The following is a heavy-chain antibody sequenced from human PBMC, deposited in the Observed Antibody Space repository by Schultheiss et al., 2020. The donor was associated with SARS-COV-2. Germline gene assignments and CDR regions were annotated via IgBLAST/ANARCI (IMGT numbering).Heavy chain of an antibody. J-gene: IGHJ4*02. CDR1: GYTFTGHY. Sequence: ASVKVSCKASGYTFTGHYMHWVRQAPGQGLEWMGRINPNSGGTNYAQKFQGRVTMTRDTSISTAYMELSRLRSDDTAVYYCARDPSHDYGDFPFDYWGQGTLVTVSS. V-gene: IGHV1-2*06. CDR3: ARDPSHDYGDFPFDY. CDR2: INPNSGGT. D-gene: IGHD4-17*01.